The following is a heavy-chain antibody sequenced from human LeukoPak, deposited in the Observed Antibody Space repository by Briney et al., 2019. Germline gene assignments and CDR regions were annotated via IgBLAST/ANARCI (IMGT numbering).Heavy chain of an antibody. CDR2: IYYSGST. D-gene: IGHD2-2*01. Sequence: SQTLSLTCTVSGGSISSGGYYWSWIRQHPGKGLEWIGYIYYSGSTYYNPSLKSRVTISVDTSKNQFSLKLSSVTAADTAVYYCARDHVVPAASTYYYYGMDVWGQGTTVTVSS. V-gene: IGHV4-31*03. CDR3: ARDHVVPAASTYYYYGMDV. CDR1: GGSISSGGYY. J-gene: IGHJ6*02.